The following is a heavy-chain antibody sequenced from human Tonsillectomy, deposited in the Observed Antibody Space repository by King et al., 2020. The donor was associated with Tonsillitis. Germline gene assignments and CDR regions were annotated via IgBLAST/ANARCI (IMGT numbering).Heavy chain of an antibody. Sequence: VQLVESGGGVVQPGRSLRLSCAASGFTFSSYATHWVRQAPGKGLEWVAVISYDGSDKYYADSVKGRFTISRDNSKNTLYLQMNSLRAEDTAVYYCARDGGEYYFDYWGQGNLVTVSS. CDR1: GFTFSSYA. CDR2: ISYDGSDK. J-gene: IGHJ4*02. V-gene: IGHV3-30-3*01. D-gene: IGHD3-10*01. CDR3: ARDGGEYYFDY.